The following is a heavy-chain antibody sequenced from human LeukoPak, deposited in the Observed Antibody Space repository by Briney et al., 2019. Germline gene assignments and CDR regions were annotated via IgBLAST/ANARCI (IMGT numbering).Heavy chain of an antibody. J-gene: IGHJ6*02. CDR1: GYNFANYW. Sequence: GESLKISCKGSGYNFANYWIGWVRQMPGKGLESMGVIFPGDSDTRYSPSFQGQVTISADKSISTAYLQWSSLKASDTAMYYCSRRLGISSRYGMDVWGQGTTVTFSS. CDR3: SRRLGISSRYGMDV. V-gene: IGHV5-51*01. CDR2: IFPGDSDT. D-gene: IGHD6-13*01.